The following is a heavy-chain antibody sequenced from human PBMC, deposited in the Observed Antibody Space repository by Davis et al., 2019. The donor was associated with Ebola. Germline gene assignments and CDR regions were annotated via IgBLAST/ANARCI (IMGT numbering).Heavy chain of an antibody. CDR1: GFTFSSYS. Sequence: GESLKISCAASGFTFSSYSMNWVRQAPGKGLEWVSSISSSSSYIYYADSVKGRFTISRDNAKNSLYLQMNSLRAEDTAVYYCARSPEPHPNYYYYGMDVWGQGTTVTVSS. CDR3: ARSPEPHPNYYYYGMDV. V-gene: IGHV3-21*01. J-gene: IGHJ6*02. CDR2: ISSSSSYI.